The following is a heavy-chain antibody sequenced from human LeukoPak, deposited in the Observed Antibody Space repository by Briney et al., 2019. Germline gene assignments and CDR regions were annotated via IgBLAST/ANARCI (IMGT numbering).Heavy chain of an antibody. CDR1: GGSISSSSYY. Sequence: SETLSLTCTVSGGSISSSSYYWGWIRQPPGKGLEWIGSIYYSGGTYYNPSLKSRVTISVDTSKNQFSLKLSSVTAADTAVYYCARVPLSTGVAFDIWGQGTMVTVSS. V-gene: IGHV4-39*07. J-gene: IGHJ3*02. CDR2: IYYSGGT. D-gene: IGHD2/OR15-2a*01. CDR3: ARVPLSTGVAFDI.